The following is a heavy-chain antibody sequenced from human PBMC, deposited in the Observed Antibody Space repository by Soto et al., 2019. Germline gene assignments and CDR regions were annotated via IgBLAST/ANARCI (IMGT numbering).Heavy chain of an antibody. CDR1: GYTFSSYG. CDR3: ARTLNEWFFGLE. CDR2: ISAYNGNT. Sequence: QVKLVQSGGEVKKPGASVKISCKASGYTFSSYGISWVRKAPGQGLEWMGGISAYNGNTSYAQKFQGRVTMTTYTPTSKASMELRSLRSDDPAIYYCARTLNEWFFGLEWGQVTLVTVPS. J-gene: IGHJ4*02. V-gene: IGHV1-18*01. D-gene: IGHD3-3*01.